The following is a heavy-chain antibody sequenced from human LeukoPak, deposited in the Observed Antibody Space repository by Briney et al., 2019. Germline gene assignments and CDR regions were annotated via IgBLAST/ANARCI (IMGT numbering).Heavy chain of an antibody. Sequence: GGSLRLSCAASGFTVSSKYMGWVRQAPGMELEWISVIFGDGRTHYADSMKGRFTISRDNSKNTLYLPMSSLRAEDTAVYYCATRPSGDYPYFDFWGQGTLVTVSS. CDR1: GFTVSSKY. D-gene: IGHD4-17*01. J-gene: IGHJ4*02. CDR3: ATRPSGDYPYFDF. CDR2: IFGDGRT. V-gene: IGHV3-53*01.